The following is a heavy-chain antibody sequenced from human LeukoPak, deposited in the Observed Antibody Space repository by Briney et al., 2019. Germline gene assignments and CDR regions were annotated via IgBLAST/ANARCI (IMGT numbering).Heavy chain of an antibody. CDR1: GFTFSSYG. D-gene: IGHD3-22*01. CDR2: ISYDGSNK. J-gene: IGHJ4*02. V-gene: IGHV3-30*18. Sequence: QPGGSLSLSCAASGFTFSSYGMHWVRQAPGKGLEWVAVISYDGSNKYYADSVKGRFTISRDNSKNTLYLQMNSLRAEDTAVYYCAKGTGSGYYFGYWGQGTLVTVSS. CDR3: AKGTGSGYYFGY.